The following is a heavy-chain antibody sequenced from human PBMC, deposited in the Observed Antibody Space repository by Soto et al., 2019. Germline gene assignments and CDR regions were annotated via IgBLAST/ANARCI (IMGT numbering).Heavy chain of an antibody. CDR3: ARDWGETPEHFQH. Sequence: GGSLRLSCAASGFTFSSYSMNWVRQAPGKGLEWVSYISSSSSTIYYADSVKGRFTISRDNAKNSLYLQMNSLRDGDTAVYYCARDWGETPEHFQHWGQGTLVTVSS. CDR2: ISSSSSTI. D-gene: IGHD7-27*01. CDR1: GFTFSSYS. J-gene: IGHJ1*01. V-gene: IGHV3-48*02.